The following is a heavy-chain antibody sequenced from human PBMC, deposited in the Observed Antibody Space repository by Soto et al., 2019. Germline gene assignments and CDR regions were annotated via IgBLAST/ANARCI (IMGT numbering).Heavy chain of an antibody. D-gene: IGHD2-15*01. Sequence: LSLTCTVSGGSISSGDYYWSWIRQPPGKGLEWIGYIYYSGSTYYNPSLKSRVTISVDTSKNQFSLKLSSVTAADTAVYYCAREDVVVVAAEYYYYGMDVWGQGTTVTVSS. CDR1: GGSISSGDYY. V-gene: IGHV4-30-4*01. CDR2: IYYSGST. J-gene: IGHJ6*02. CDR3: AREDVVVVAAEYYYYGMDV.